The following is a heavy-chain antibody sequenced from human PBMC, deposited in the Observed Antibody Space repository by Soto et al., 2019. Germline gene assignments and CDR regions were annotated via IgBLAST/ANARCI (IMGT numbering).Heavy chain of an antibody. V-gene: IGHV3-33*01. D-gene: IGHD2-2*01. CDR3: ARDLGYCSSISCTLHYYYGMDV. J-gene: IGHJ6*02. CDR1: GFTFSSYG. Sequence: GGSLRLSCAASGFTFSSYGMHWVRQAPGKGLEWVAVIWYDGSNKYYADSVKGRFTISRDNSKNTLYLQMNSLRAEDTAVYYCARDLGYCSSISCTLHYYYGMDVWGQGTTVTVSS. CDR2: IWYDGSNK.